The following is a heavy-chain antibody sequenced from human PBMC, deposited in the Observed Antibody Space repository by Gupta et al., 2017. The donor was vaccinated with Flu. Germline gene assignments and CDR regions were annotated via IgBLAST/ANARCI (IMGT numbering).Heavy chain of an antibody. V-gene: IGHV3-72*01. J-gene: IGHJ6*02. Sequence: GGLVQPGGSLRLSCAASGFTFSDHYMDWVRQAPGKGLEWVGRTRNKANSYTTEYAASVKGRFTISRDDSKNSLYLQMNSLKTEDTAVYYCARGVMYYDFGALGVWGQGTTVTVSS. CDR1: GFTFSDHY. CDR3: ARGVMYYDFGALGV. CDR2: TRNKANSYTT. D-gene: IGHD3-3*01.